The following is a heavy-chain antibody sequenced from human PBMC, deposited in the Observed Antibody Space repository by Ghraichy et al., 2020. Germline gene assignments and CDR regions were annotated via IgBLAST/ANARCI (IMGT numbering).Heavy chain of an antibody. J-gene: IGHJ4*02. CDR1: GYTFTSYG. Sequence: ASVKVSCKASGYTFTSYGISWVRQAPGQGLEWMGWISAYNGDTNYAQKLQGRVTMTTDTSTSTAYMELRSLRSDDTAVYYCATEQAASGSLDYWGQGTLVTVSS. CDR3: ATEQAASGSLDY. V-gene: IGHV1-18*01. CDR2: ISAYNGDT. D-gene: IGHD1-26*01.